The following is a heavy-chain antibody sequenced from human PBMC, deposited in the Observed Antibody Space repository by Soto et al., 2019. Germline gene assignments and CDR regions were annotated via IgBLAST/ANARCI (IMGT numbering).Heavy chain of an antibody. J-gene: IGHJ4*02. Sequence: SETLSLTCTVSGGSISSYYWSWIRQPPGKGLEWIGYIYYSGSTNYNPSLKSRVTISVDTSKNQFSLKLSSVTAADTAVYYCARRPGSSFDDWGPGTFVT. D-gene: IGHD3-10*01. CDR1: GGSISSYY. CDR2: IYYSGST. CDR3: ARRPGSSFDD. V-gene: IGHV4-59*08.